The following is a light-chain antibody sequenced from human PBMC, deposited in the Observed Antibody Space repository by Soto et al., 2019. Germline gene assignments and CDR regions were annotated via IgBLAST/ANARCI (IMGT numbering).Light chain of an antibody. CDR3: QQYGSSPWT. CDR2: GAC. CDR1: QSVSSSY. V-gene: IGKV3-20*01. Sequence: EIVLTQSPGPLSLSPGERATLSCRASQSVSSSYFAWYQQKPGQAPTLLIYGACSRDTGIPYRFIGSGSGTDFTLTISRLEPEDFAVYYWQQYGSSPWTFGQGTKGEIK. J-gene: IGKJ1*01.